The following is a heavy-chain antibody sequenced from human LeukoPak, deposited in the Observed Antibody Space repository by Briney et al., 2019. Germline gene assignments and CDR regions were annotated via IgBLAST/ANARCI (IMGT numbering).Heavy chain of an antibody. CDR3: AGYPQRCSGGNCYRFDY. J-gene: IGHJ4*02. D-gene: IGHD2-15*01. CDR2: FDSEDGET. V-gene: IGHV1-24*01. Sequence: ASVKVSCKVSGYTLTELSMHWVRQAPGKGLEWMGRFDSEDGETNYAQKVQGRVTMTEDTSTDTAYMELNSLRSDDTAVYYCAGYPQRCSGGNCYRFDYWGPGTLVTVSS. CDR1: GYTLTELS.